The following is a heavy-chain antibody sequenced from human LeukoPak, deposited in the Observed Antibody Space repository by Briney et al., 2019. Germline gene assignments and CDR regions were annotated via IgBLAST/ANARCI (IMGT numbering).Heavy chain of an antibody. CDR2: IYYSGGT. D-gene: IGHD3-3*01. V-gene: IGHV4-59*01. CDR3: ARAPKEWLLFYGMDV. CDR1: GGSISSYY. Sequence: PSETLSLTCTVSGGSISSYYWSWIRQPPGKGLEWIGYIYYSGGTNYNPSLKSRVTISVDTSKNQFSLKLSSVTAADTAVYYCARAPKEWLLFYGMDVWGQGTTVTVSS. J-gene: IGHJ6*02.